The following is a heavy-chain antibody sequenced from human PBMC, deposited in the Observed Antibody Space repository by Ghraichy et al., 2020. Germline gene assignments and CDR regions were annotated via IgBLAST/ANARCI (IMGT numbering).Heavy chain of an antibody. J-gene: IGHJ4*02. CDR3: AREEVEMATIPSTIDY. CDR2: IYYSGST. CDR1: GGSISSGGYY. Sequence: SETLSLTCTVSGGSISSGGYYWSWIRQHPGKGLEWIGYIYYSGSTYYNPSLKSRVTISVDTSKNQFSLKLSSVTAADTAVYYCAREEVEMATIPSTIDYWGQGTLVTVSS. V-gene: IGHV4-31*03. D-gene: IGHD5-24*01.